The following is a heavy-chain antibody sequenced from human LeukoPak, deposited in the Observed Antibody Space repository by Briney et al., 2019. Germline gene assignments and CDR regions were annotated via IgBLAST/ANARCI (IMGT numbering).Heavy chain of an antibody. CDR1: GGSISSFY. D-gene: IGHD3-3*01. CDR3: ARPLWSGGEFPAFDI. V-gene: IGHV4-59*08. Sequence: SETLSLTCTVSGGSISSFYWSWIRQAPGKGLEWIAYIYYNRSTNYNPSLKSRVTISVDTSKNLLSLILSSVTAADTAIYYCARPLWSGGEFPAFDIWGQGTMGVVSS. CDR2: IYYNRST. J-gene: IGHJ3*02.